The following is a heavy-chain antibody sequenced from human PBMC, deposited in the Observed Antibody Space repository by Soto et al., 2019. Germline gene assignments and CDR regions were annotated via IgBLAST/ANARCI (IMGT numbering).Heavy chain of an antibody. CDR3: ARGGAVEYDSSGYYFDY. J-gene: IGHJ4*02. Sequence: KSSETLSLTCAVYGGSFSGYYWSWIRQPPGKGLEWIGEINHSGSTNYNPSLKSRVTISVDTSKNQFSLKLSSVTAADTAVYYCARGGAVEYDSSGYYFDYWGQGTLGTVSS. D-gene: IGHD3-22*01. CDR1: GGSFSGYY. V-gene: IGHV4-34*01. CDR2: INHSGST.